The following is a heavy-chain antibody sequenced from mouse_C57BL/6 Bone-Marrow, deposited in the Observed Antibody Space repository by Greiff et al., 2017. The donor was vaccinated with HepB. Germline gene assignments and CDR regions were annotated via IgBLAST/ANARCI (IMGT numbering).Heavy chain of an antibody. Sequence: QVQLQQPGAELVRPGSSVKLSCKASGYTFTSYWIHWVKQRPIQGLEWIGNIDPSDSETHYNQKFKDKATLTVDKSSSTAYMQLSSLTSEDSAVYYCARTGGYYYPGWFAYWGQGTLVTVSA. CDR3: ARTGGYYYPGWFAY. J-gene: IGHJ3*01. D-gene: IGHD1-1*01. CDR2: IDPSDSET. V-gene: IGHV1-52*01. CDR1: GYTFTSYW.